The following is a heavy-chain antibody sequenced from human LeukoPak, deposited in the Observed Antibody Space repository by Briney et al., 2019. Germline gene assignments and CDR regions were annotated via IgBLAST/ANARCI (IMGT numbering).Heavy chain of an antibody. CDR3: ARLSYYYHYMDV. V-gene: IGHV4-38-2*01. Sequence: SETLSLTCAVSGFSISSDNYWGWIRQPPGKGLEWIGSIYHTGSTYYNPSLKSRVTISVDTSKNQFSLKLNSVTAADTAVYYCARLSYYYHYMDVWGRGTTVTVSS. CDR1: GFSISSDNY. D-gene: IGHD3-10*01. J-gene: IGHJ6*03. CDR2: IYHTGST.